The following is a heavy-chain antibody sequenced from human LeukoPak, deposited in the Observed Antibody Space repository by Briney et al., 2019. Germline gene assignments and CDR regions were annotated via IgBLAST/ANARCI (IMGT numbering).Heavy chain of an antibody. CDR3: TTIRSSVTKILDY. CDR1: GFTFSSYG. D-gene: IGHD4-17*01. Sequence: GGSLRLSCAASGFTFSSYGMHWVRQAPGKGLEWVAFIRYDGSNKYYADSVKGRFTISRDNSKNTLYLQMNSLKTEDTAVYYCTTIRSSVTKILDYWGQGTLVTVSS. J-gene: IGHJ4*02. V-gene: IGHV3-30*02. CDR2: IRYDGSNK.